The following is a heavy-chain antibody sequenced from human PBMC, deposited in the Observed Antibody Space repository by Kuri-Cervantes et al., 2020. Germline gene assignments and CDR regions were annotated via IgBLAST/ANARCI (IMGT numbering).Heavy chain of an antibody. CDR3: AREPAAYYYDSSGYYPPTQNWFDP. J-gene: IGHJ5*02. D-gene: IGHD3-22*01. CDR2: INPNSGGT. V-gene: IGHV1-2*02. Sequence: ASVKVSCKASGYTFTSYDINWVRQAPGQGLEWMGWINPNSGGTNYAQKFQSRVTMTRDTSISTAYMELSRLRSDDTAVYYCAREPAAYYYDSSGYYPPTQNWFDPWGQGTLVTVSS. CDR1: GYTFTSYD.